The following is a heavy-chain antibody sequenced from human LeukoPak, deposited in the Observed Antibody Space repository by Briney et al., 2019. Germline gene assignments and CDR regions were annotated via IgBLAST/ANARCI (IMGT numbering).Heavy chain of an antibody. J-gene: IGHJ3*02. CDR1: GGSFSGYY. V-gene: IGHV4-34*01. CDR3: ARGLGLFSI. D-gene: IGHD1-26*01. CDR2: TKHSEGR. Sequence: SETLSLTCAVYGGSFSGYYWRWIRHPPGNGLGWIRDTKHSEGRNNITSLKCRVTIYVDTSKMQSALTLSYVSAADTAVYYCARGLGLFSIWGQGTMVTVSS.